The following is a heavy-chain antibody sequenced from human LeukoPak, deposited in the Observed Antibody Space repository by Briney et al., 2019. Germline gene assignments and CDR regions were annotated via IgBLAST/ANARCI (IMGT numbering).Heavy chain of an antibody. CDR1: GFTFSSYA. D-gene: IGHD3-10*01. Sequence: GGSLRLSCAASGFTFSSYAMSWVRQAPGKGLEWVSAISGSGGSTYYADSVKGRFTISRDNSKNTLYLQMNSLRAEDTVVYYCAKARDYYGSGSIDYWGQGTLVTVSS. V-gene: IGHV3-23*01. CDR3: AKARDYYGSGSIDY. J-gene: IGHJ4*02. CDR2: ISGSGGST.